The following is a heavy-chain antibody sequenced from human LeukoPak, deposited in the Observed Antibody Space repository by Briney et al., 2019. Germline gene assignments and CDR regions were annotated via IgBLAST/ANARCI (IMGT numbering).Heavy chain of an antibody. CDR3: AKDSGGATVDY. J-gene: IGHJ4*02. CDR2: ISYDGSNK. CDR1: GFTFSSYG. Sequence: GGSLRLSCAASGFTFSSYGMHWVRQAPGKGLEWVAVISYDGSNKYYADSVKGRFTISRDNSKNTLYLQMNSLRAEDTAVYYCAKDSGGATVDYWGQGTLVTVSS. D-gene: IGHD1-26*01. V-gene: IGHV3-30*18.